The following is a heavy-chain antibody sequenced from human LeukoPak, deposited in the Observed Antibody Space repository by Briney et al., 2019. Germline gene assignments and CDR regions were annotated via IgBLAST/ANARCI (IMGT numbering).Heavy chain of an antibody. CDR1: GYSFTSYW. CDR2: IYPGDSDT. J-gene: IGHJ4*02. CDR3: ARRRYYYDSSGYYYDLFDY. V-gene: IGHV5-51*01. D-gene: IGHD3-22*01. Sequence: GESLKISCKGSGYSFTSYWIGWVRQMPGKGLEWMGIIYPGDSDTRYSPSFQGQVTISADKSISTAYLQWSSLKASDTAMDYCARRRYYYDSSGYYYDLFDYWGQGTLVTGSS.